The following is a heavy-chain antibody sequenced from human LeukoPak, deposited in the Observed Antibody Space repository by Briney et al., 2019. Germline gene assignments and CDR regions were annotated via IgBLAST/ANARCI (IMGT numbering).Heavy chain of an antibody. J-gene: IGHJ4*02. CDR3: AQGYLSGWYPY. Sequence: PGGSLRLSCAVYGFSVSSFGMSWVRQAPGRGLEWLSAISVGGERTYYADSVKGRFFISRDTSKNTLDLQLSSLRGDDTAVYYCAQGYLSGWYPYWGQGSLVTVSS. CDR1: GFSVSSFG. CDR2: ISVGGERT. V-gene: IGHV3-23*01. D-gene: IGHD6-19*01.